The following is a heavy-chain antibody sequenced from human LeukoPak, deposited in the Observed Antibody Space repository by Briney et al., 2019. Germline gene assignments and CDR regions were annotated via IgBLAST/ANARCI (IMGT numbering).Heavy chain of an antibody. CDR1: GGTFSSYA. V-gene: IGHV1-69*06. Sequence: SVKVSCKASGGTFSSYAISWVRQAPGQGLEWMGGIIPIFGTANYAQKFQGRVTITADKSTSTAYMELSSLRSEDTAVYYCARDSFSGSGSYYYYYYMDVWGKGTTVTISS. J-gene: IGHJ6*03. D-gene: IGHD3-10*01. CDR3: ARDSFSGSGSYYYYYYMDV. CDR2: IIPIFGTA.